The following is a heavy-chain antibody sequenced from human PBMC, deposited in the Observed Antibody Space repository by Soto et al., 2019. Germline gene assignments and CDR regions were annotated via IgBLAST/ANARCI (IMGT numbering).Heavy chain of an antibody. D-gene: IGHD6-6*01. CDR3: ARDRQSIAEGNYYCYYMDV. CDR1: GFTFSSYA. CDR2: ISSNGGST. Sequence: EVQLVESGGGLVQPGGSLRLSCAASGFTFSSYAMHWVRQAPGKGLEYVSAISSNGGSTYYANSVKGRFTISRDKSKNAMYLQMGSLKAEDMAVYYCARDRQSIAEGNYYCYYMDVWGKGTPVTVSS. V-gene: IGHV3-64*01. J-gene: IGHJ6*03.